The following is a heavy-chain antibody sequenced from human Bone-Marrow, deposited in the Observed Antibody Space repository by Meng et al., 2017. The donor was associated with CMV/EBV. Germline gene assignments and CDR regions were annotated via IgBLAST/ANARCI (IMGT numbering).Heavy chain of an antibody. V-gene: IGHV6-1*01. CDR3: ARGSYLDVDAFDI. Sequence: ACFSCTSASWNWLRQSPSRGLEWLGRTYYRSKWYNAYAVSVKSRITINPDTSKNQFSLQLNSVTPEDTAVYYCARGSYLDVDAFDIWGQGTMVTVSS. CDR2: TYYRSKWYN. CDR1: ACFSCTSAS. D-gene: IGHD1-26*01. J-gene: IGHJ3*02.